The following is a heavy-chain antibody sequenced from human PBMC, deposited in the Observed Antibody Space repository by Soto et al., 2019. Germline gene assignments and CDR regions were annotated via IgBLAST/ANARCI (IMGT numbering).Heavy chain of an antibody. Sequence: EVQLLESGGGLVQPGGSLRLSCAASGFTFSSYAMSWVRQAPGKGLEWVSVISGSGDSTYYADSVRGRFTISRDNSKNTLYLQMNSLKAVDTAVYYCAKGRDGAAAGPTKFYGMDVWGQGTTVTVSS. J-gene: IGHJ6*02. CDR1: GFTFSSYA. V-gene: IGHV3-23*01. CDR2: ISGSGDST. D-gene: IGHD6-13*01. CDR3: AKGRDGAAAGPTKFYGMDV.